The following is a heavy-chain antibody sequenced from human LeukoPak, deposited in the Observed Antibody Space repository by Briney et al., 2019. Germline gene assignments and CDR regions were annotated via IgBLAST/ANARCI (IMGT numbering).Heavy chain of an antibody. J-gene: IGHJ3*02. Sequence: GGSLRLSCAASGFTFSSYAMHWVRQAPGKGLEYVSAIRSDGSNKYYANSVKGRFTISRDNSKNTLYLQMGSLRAEDMAVYYCARVKEGYCSSTSCIPRGGAFDIWGQGTMVTVSS. D-gene: IGHD2-2*01. CDR2: IRSDGSNK. CDR1: GFTFSSYA. V-gene: IGHV3-64*01. CDR3: ARVKEGYCSSTSCIPRGGAFDI.